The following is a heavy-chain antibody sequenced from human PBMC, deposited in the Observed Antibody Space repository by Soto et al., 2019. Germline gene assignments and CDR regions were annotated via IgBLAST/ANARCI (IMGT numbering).Heavy chain of an antibody. CDR2: ITSDGTNT. CDR1: GFTFSSYW. D-gene: IGHD5-12*01. V-gene: IGHV3-74*01. J-gene: IGHJ4*02. CDR3: ARDSGYGTPFDY. Sequence: EVQLVQSGGGLVQPGGSLRLSCAASGFTFSSYWMHWVRQAPGKGLVVVSRITSDGTNTAYADSVKGRFTISRDNAKNMVYLQMNSLRAEDTAVYYCARDSGYGTPFDYWGQGTLVTVSS.